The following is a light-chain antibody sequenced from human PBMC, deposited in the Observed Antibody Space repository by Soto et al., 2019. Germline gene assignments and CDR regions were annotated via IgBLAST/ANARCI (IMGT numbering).Light chain of an antibody. J-gene: IGKJ5*01. Sequence: EIVLTQSPGTLSLSPGERATLSCRASQSISSRYLAWYQQKTGQAPRLVTYGASRRAISIPDRFSGSGSGTDFTLTISRLEAEDVAVYYCQQLGSSFPTTFGQGTRLEI. CDR3: QQLGSSFPTT. CDR2: GAS. CDR1: QSISSRY. V-gene: IGKV3-20*01.